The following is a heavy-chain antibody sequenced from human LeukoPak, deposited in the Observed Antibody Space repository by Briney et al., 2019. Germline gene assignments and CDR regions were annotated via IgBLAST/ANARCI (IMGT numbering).Heavy chain of an antibody. CDR2: INPSGGST. J-gene: IGHJ6*02. D-gene: IGHD2-15*01. CDR1: GYIFTSYY. CDR3: ATSCSGGSCYYGMDV. Sequence: ASVKVSCKASGYIFTSYYMHWVRQAPGQGLEWMGIINPSGGSTSYAQKFQGRVTMTRDTSTNTVYMELSSLTSEDTAVYYCATSCSGGSCYYGMDVWGQGTTVTVSS. V-gene: IGHV1-46*01.